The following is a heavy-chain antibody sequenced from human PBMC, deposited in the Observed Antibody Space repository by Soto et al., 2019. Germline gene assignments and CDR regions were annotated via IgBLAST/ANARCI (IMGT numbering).Heavy chain of an antibody. CDR2: IYYSGST. Sequence: PSETLSLTCAVSGGSLSSSTWWSCIRQSPGKALEWLGEIYYSGSTKYNPSLNSRVTISADQSKNDFSLRLNSVTAADTAVYYCVHHGGDPYYHDFWGQGFLVTVSS. CDR1: GGSLSSSTW. CDR3: VHHGGDPYYHDF. V-gene: IGHV4-4*02. J-gene: IGHJ4*02. D-gene: IGHD4-17*01.